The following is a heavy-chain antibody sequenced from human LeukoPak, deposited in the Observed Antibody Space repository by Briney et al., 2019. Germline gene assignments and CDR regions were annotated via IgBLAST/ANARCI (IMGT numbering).Heavy chain of an antibody. D-gene: IGHD4-17*01. V-gene: IGHV3-23*01. CDR3: AIPGDYDPTHYFDY. CDR2: ISGSGGST. J-gene: IGHJ4*02. Sequence: PGGSLRLSCAASGFTFSSYAMSWVRQAPGKGLEWVSAISGSGGSTYYADSVKGRFTISRDNSKNTLYLQMNSLRAEDTAVYYCAIPGDYDPTHYFDYWGQGTLVTVSS. CDR1: GFTFSSYA.